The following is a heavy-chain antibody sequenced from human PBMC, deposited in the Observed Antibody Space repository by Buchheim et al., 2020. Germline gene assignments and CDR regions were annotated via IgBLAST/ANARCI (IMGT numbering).Heavy chain of an antibody. D-gene: IGHD3-10*01. Sequence: EVQLVESGGGLVLPRGSLRLSCAASGFTLRNYWMHWVRQAPGKGLVWVSRINTDGTSTDYADSVKGRFIISRDNVKNKLYLQMNSLRGEDTAVYYCASGYYGSGSFHYWGQGS. CDR2: INTDGTST. CDR3: ASGYYGSGSFHY. J-gene: IGHJ4*02. CDR1: GFTLRNYW. V-gene: IGHV3-74*01.